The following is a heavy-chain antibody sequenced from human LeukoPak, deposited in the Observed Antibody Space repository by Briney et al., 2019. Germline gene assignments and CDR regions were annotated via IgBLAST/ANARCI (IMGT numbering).Heavy chain of an antibody. CDR2: IYYTGNT. D-gene: IGHD3-3*01. Sequence: SETLSLTCSVSGDSITGYYWGWIRQPPGKGLEWIGNIYYTGNTYYNSSLESRVTISVDTSKNQFSLKLSSVTAADTAVYYCARAYYDFWSGYYGDAFDIWGQGTMVAVSS. J-gene: IGHJ3*02. CDR3: ARAYYDFWSGYYGDAFDI. V-gene: IGHV4-39*07. CDR1: GDSITGYY.